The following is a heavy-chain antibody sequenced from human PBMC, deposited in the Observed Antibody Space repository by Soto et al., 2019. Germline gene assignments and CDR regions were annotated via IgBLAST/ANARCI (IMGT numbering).Heavy chain of an antibody. V-gene: IGHV3-30-3*01. CDR3: ARDVYCISTSCYRPSGY. J-gene: IGHJ4*02. CDR2: ISYDGSNK. D-gene: IGHD2-2*01. Sequence: QVQLVESGGGVVQPGRSLRLSCAASGFTFSSYAMHWVRQAPGKGLEWVAVISYDGSNKYYADSVKGRFTISRDNSKNPLYRQMNSLDAEDTAVYYCARDVYCISTSCYRPSGYWGQGTLVTVSS. CDR1: GFTFSSYA.